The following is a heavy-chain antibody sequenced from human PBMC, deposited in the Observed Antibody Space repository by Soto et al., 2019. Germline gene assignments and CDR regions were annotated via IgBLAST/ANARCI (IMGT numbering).Heavy chain of an antibody. CDR3: AGGSSKSWFDP. Sequence: QVQLQESGPGLAKPSQTLSLNCNVSNGSISSSGYYWSWIRQHPGQGLEWIGYIYHSGSTYYNPSLKGRVTISVDTSKNQFSLKLGSVTAADTAIYYCAGGSSKSWFDPWGQGTLVTVSS. J-gene: IGHJ5*02. CDR1: NGSISSSGYY. V-gene: IGHV4-31*03. CDR2: IYHSGST. D-gene: IGHD6-6*01.